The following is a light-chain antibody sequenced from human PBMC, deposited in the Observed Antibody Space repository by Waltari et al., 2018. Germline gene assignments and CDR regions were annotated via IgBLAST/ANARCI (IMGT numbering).Light chain of an antibody. Sequence: QSALTQPASVSGSPGQSITISCTGTSSDVAYYNYVSWYQQHPGKAPKLMIYDVSNRPSGVSSCFSGSKSGNTASLPISGLQAEDEADYYCSSYTTSSTVVFGGGTQLTVL. CDR3: SSYTTSSTVV. CDR1: SSDVAYYNY. CDR2: DVS. V-gene: IGLV2-14*01. J-gene: IGLJ2*01.